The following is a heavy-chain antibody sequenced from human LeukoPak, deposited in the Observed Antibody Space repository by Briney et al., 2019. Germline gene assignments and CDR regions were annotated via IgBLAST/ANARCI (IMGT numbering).Heavy chain of an antibody. J-gene: IGHJ6*02. CDR2: INHSGST. Sequence: KPSETLSLTCAVYGGSFSGYYWSWIRQPPGKGLEWVGEINHSGSTNYNPSLKSRVTISVDTSKNQFSLKLSSVTAADTAVYYCARVGAPYHYYYYGMDVWGQGTTVTVSS. CDR3: ARVGAPYHYYYYGMDV. V-gene: IGHV4-34*01. CDR1: GGSFSGYY. D-gene: IGHD3-16*01.